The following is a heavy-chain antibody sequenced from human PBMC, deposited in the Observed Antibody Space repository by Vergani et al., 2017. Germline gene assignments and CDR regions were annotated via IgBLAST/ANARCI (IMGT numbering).Heavy chain of an antibody. V-gene: IGHV4-39*02. CDR3: ARGRGTITVFGVVLWYFDL. CDR2: SSHSGST. J-gene: IGHJ2*01. D-gene: IGHD3-3*01. CDR1: GASIRSSNYY. Sequence: QLQLQESGPGLVKPSATLSLTCSVSGASIRSSNYYWGWIRQSPGKGLTWIGESSHSGSTSYNPSLKSRVTISVDTSKNHFSLKLTSATAADTAVYYCARGRGTITVFGVVLWYFDLWGRGTLVTVSS.